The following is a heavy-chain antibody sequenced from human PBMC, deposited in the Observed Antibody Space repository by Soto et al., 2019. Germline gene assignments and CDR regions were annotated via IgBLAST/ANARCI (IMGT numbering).Heavy chain of an antibody. Sequence: GASVKVSCKASGGTFSSYAISWVRQAPGQGLEWTGGIIPIFGTANYAQKFQGRVTLTADESTSTAYMDLSSLRSEDTAVYYCARGLQSYYYYGLDVWGQGTTVTVSS. CDR1: GGTFSSYA. V-gene: IGHV1-69*13. CDR2: IIPIFGTA. J-gene: IGHJ6*02. D-gene: IGHD3-16*01. CDR3: ARGLQSYYYYGLDV.